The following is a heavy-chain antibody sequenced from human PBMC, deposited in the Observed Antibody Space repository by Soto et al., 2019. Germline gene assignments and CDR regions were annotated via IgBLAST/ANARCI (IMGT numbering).Heavy chain of an antibody. V-gene: IGHV4-31*03. CDR2: IYYSGST. D-gene: IGHD3-10*01. CDR1: GGSISSGGYY. Sequence: QVQLQESGPGLVKPSQTLSLTCTVAGGSISSGGYYWSWIRQHPGKGREWIGYIYYSGSTYYNPSLKSRVTISVDTSKNQFSLKLSSVTAADTAVYYCERGPGNMAKMDYWGQGTLVTVSS. CDR3: ERGPGNMAKMDY. J-gene: IGHJ4*02.